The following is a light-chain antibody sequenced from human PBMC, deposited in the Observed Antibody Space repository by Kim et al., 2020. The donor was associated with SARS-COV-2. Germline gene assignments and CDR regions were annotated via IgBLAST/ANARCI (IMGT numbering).Light chain of an antibody. Sequence: VSLGERATLSCGASQSVGTNLAWYQLRPGQAPRLLIYGASTRATGVPARFSGSGSGTEFTLTITSPQSEDFAVYYCQQYNRWPPYIFGQGTKLEI. CDR1: QSVGTN. V-gene: IGKV3-15*01. CDR3: QQYNRWPPYI. CDR2: GAS. J-gene: IGKJ2*01.